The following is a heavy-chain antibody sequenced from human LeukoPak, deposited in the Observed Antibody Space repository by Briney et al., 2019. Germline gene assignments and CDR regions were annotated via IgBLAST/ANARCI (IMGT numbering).Heavy chain of an antibody. V-gene: IGHV4-59*08. CDR3: ARHRDMVYAVVDY. CDR1: GGSISSYY. J-gene: IGHJ4*02. Sequence: SETLSLTCTVSGGSISSYYWSWTRQPPGKGLEWIGYIYYSGSTKYKPSLKSRVTISVDTSKNQFSLKLSSVTAADTAVYYCARHRDMVYAVVDYWGQGTLVTVSS. D-gene: IGHD2-8*01. CDR2: IYYSGST.